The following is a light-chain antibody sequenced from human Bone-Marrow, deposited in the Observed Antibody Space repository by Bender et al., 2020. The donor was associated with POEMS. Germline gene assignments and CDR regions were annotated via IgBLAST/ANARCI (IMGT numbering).Light chain of an antibody. CDR1: TSDAGTYNL. Sequence: QSALTQPASVSGSPGQPITISCTGTTSDAGTYNLVSWYQHHPGKAPTLMIYEVDKRPSGVSNRFSGSKSGNPASLSISGLQAEDEADYFCCSYAGSTSLFGGGTKLTVL. CDR3: CSYAGSTSL. CDR2: EVD. V-gene: IGLV2-23*02. J-gene: IGLJ2*01.